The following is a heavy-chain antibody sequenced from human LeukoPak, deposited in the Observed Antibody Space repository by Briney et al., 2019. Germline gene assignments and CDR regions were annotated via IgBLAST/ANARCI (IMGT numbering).Heavy chain of an antibody. V-gene: IGHV3-33*01. J-gene: IGHJ4*02. CDR3: ARGQVIRGDADY. CDR2: IWYDGSNK. CDR1: GFTFSSYG. D-gene: IGHD4-17*01. Sequence: GRSLRLSCAASGFTFSSYGMHWVRQAPGKGLEWVAAIWYDGSNKYYADSVKGRFTISRDNAKNSLYLQMNSLRAEDTAVYYCARGQVIRGDADYWGQGTLVTVSS.